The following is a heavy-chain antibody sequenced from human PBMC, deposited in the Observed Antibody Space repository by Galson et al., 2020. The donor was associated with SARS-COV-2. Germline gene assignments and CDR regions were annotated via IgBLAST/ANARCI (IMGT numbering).Heavy chain of an antibody. V-gene: IGHV4-30-2*01. Sequence: ETSETLSLTCAVSGGSISSGGYSWSWIRQPPGKGLEWIGYIYHSGSTNYNPSLKSRVTISVDTSKNQFSLKLSSVTAADTAVYYCARRPNSSSWSLFDYWGQGTLVTVSS. CDR3: ARRPNSSSWSLFDY. D-gene: IGHD6-13*01. CDR2: IYHSGST. CDR1: GGSISSGGYS. J-gene: IGHJ4*02.